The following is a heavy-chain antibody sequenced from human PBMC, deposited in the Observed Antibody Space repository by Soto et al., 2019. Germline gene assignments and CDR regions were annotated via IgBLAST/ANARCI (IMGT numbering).Heavy chain of an antibody. D-gene: IGHD3-10*01. Sequence: ASVKVSCTASGYTLTSYAMHLVRQAPGQRLEWMGWINPANGNTKYAQKFQGRVTMTTDTSTSTAYMELRSLRSDDTAVFYCAREMVRGVGSDYWGQGTLVTVSS. V-gene: IGHV1-3*01. J-gene: IGHJ4*02. CDR2: INPANGNT. CDR3: AREMVRGVGSDY. CDR1: GYTLTSYA.